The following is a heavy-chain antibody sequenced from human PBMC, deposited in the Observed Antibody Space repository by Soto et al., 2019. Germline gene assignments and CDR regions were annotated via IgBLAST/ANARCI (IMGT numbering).Heavy chain of an antibody. CDR1: GFTFSDFG. CDR3: ATDTYGVGSHY. J-gene: IGHJ4*02. Sequence: EVHLVESGGDLVQPGGSLRLSCAASGFTFSDFGMNWVRQAPGKGLEWVSYINIGRSSIYYADSVRGRFTISRDDAENSLHLQMNSLRDEDTAVYYCATDTYGVGSHYWGQGTLGSVSS. D-gene: IGHD2-8*01. CDR2: INIGRSSI. V-gene: IGHV3-48*02.